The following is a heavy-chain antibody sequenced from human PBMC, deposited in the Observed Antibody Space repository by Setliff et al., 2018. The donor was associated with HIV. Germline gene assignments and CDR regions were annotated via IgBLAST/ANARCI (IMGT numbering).Heavy chain of an antibody. CDR2: IYYSGGS. CDR3: VRNSFDYVEEE. D-gene: IGHD3-9*01. Sequence: PSETLSLTCSVSGASIRGHYWSWIRQSPGKGLEWIGYIYYSGGSYYNPSVRSRVIMSLDTSENHFSLKLSSVTAADTAVYYCVRNSFDYVEEEWGQGTQVTVS. V-gene: IGHV4-59*11. J-gene: IGHJ4*02. CDR1: GASIRGHY.